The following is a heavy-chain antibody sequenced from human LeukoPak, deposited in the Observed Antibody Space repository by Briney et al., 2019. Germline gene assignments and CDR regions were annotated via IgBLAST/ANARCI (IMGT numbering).Heavy chain of an antibody. J-gene: IGHJ4*02. D-gene: IGHD3-10*01. CDR3: ARMGRVYYYGSGSEFDY. Sequence: SVKLSCKASGGTFSSYAISWVRQAPAQGLEWMGGIIPIFGTANYAQKFQGRVTITADESTSTAYMELSSLRSEDTAVYYCARMGRVYYYGSGSEFDYWGQGTLVTVSS. CDR2: IIPIFGTA. V-gene: IGHV1-69*13. CDR1: GGTFSSYA.